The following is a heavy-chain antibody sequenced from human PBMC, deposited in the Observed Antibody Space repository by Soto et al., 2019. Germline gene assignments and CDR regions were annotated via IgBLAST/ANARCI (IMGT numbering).Heavy chain of an antibody. J-gene: IGHJ4*02. D-gene: IGHD1-1*01. V-gene: IGHV1-18*01. CDR3: ARGRYGDY. CDR1: GYDFTTYG. CDR2: ISAHNGNT. Sequence: QVHLVQSGAEVKKPGASVKVSCKGSGYDFTTYGITWVRQAPGQGLEWMAWISAHNGNTDSAQKLQGSVTVTRDTSTSTAYMALRSRRSDDTAVYYCARGRYGDYWGQGALVTVSS.